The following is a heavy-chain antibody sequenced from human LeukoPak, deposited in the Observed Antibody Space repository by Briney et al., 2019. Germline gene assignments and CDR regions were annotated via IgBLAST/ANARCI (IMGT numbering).Heavy chain of an antibody. Sequence: GSLRLSCSVSGFTFISYEMKWVRQAPGKGLEWISYISSSGRTIHYADSVKGRFTISRDNARSSLYLQMNSLRAEDTAVYYCVSGYLYGDYWGQGTLVTVSS. J-gene: IGHJ4*02. CDR1: GFTFISYE. V-gene: IGHV3-48*03. CDR3: VSGYLYGDY. D-gene: IGHD3-22*01. CDR2: ISSSGRTI.